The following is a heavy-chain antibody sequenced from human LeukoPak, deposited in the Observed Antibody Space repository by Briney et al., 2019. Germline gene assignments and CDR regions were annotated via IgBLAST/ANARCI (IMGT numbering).Heavy chain of an antibody. V-gene: IGHV4-59*01. CDR2: IYYSGST. D-gene: IGHD5-12*01. Sequence: SETLSLTCAVYGGSFSGYYWSWIRQPPGKGPEWIGYIYYSGSTNYNPSLKSRVTISVDTSKNQFSLKLSSVTAADTAVYYCARGMGRGYSGYEKVNFDYWGQGTLVTVSS. J-gene: IGHJ4*02. CDR1: GGSFSGYY. CDR3: ARGMGRGYSGYEKVNFDY.